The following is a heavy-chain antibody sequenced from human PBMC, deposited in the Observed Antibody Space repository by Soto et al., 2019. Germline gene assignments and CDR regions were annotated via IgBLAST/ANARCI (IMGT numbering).Heavy chain of an antibody. D-gene: IGHD4-17*01. CDR2: IYYSGST. CDR1: GGSISTGGYY. CDR3: ARGLSVTLFDN. V-gene: IGHV4-31*03. J-gene: IGHJ4*02. Sequence: QVQLQESGPGLVKPSQTLSLTCTVSGGSISTGGYYWTWIRQHPGKGREWIGYIYYSGSTYYNRFLKSRVTISVDTSKNQFSLKLSSVTAADTAVYYCARGLSVTLFDNWGQGTLVTVSS.